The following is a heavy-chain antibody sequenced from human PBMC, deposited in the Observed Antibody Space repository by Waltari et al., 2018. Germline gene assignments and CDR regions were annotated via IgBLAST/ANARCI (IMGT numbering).Heavy chain of an antibody. J-gene: IGHJ4*02. CDR1: GITFSNYA. D-gene: IGHD1-20*01. CDR2: ITVGDDT. CDR3: ATPFYNWDDPLHS. V-gene: IGHV3-23*01. Sequence: EVQLLESGGDLVQPGGSLRPSCAASGITFSNYAINWFRLAPGTGLEWVSAITVGDDTYYADSVKGRFTISRDTSKDTVYLHMNGLRAEDTAVYYCATPFYNWDDPLHSWGPGTLVTVSS.